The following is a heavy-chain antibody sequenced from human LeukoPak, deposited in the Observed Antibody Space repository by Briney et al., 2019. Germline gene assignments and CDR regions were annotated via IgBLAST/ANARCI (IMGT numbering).Heavy chain of an antibody. J-gene: IGHJ4*02. CDR1: GFTFSSFW. CDR3: ARDLSGPADY. V-gene: IGHV3-74*03. CDR2: INTDGSRT. D-gene: IGHD1-26*01. Sequence: GGSLRLSCAASGFTFSSFWVHWVRQLPGKGLVWVSLINTDGSRTKYAGSVKGRFTISRDNAKNTLYLQMNSLRAEDTAAYYCARDLSGPADYWGQGTVVTVSS.